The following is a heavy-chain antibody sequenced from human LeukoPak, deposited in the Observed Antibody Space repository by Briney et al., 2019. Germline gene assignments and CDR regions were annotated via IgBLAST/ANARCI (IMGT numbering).Heavy chain of an antibody. CDR3: ARQGGQLLLIDY. J-gene: IGHJ4*02. CDR2: IYYSGST. D-gene: IGHD2-2*01. V-gene: IGHV4-39*01. CDR1: GGSISSSSYY. Sequence: SETLSLTCTVSGGSISSSSYYWGWIRQPPGKGLEWIGSIYYSGSTYYNPSLKSRVTISVDTSKNQFSLKLSSVIAADTAVYYCARQGGQLLLIDYWGQGTLVTVSS.